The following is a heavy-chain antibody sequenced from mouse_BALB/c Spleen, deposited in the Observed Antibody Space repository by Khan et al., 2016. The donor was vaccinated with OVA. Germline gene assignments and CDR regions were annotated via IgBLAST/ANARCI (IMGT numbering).Heavy chain of an antibody. V-gene: IGHV3-8*02. Sequence: EVELVESGPSLVKPSQTLSLTCSVTGDSITSGYWCWIRKFPGNKLEYMGYILYSGSTYYNPSLKSRISITRHTSQNQYYLQLTSVLIADTATYYCTRATLRYAFAYWGQGTLVTVAA. D-gene: IGHD2-14*01. CDR2: ILYSGST. CDR3: TRATLRYAFAY. CDR1: GDSITSGY. J-gene: IGHJ3*01.